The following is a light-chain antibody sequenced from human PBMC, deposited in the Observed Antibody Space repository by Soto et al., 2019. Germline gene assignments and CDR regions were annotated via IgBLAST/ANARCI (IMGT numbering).Light chain of an antibody. J-gene: IGLJ7*01. V-gene: IGLV1-44*01. Sequence: QSVLTQPPSASGTPGQRVTISCSGSSSNIGSNTVNWYQQLPGTAPNLLIYSNNQRPSGVPDRFSGSKSGTSASLAISGLQSEDAADYYCAVWDDSLNGPVFGGGTQLTVL. CDR1: SSNIGSNT. CDR3: AVWDDSLNGPV. CDR2: SNN.